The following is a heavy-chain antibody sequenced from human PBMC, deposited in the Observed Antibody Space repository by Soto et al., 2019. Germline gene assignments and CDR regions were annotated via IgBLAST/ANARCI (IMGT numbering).Heavy chain of an antibody. V-gene: IGHV3-30*18. CDR2: ISDTGSSH. CDR3: AKDRGGDCPDNSCYFGADY. Sequence: VQLVESGGTVVQPGGSLRLSCVGSGFTFSSYGMHWVRQAPGKGLECVAVISDTGSSHYYAASVEGRFTISRENSKNTLSLHMDRLRVEDTAVYYCAKDRGGDCPDNSCYFGADYGGQGTPVTVSS. J-gene: IGHJ4*02. D-gene: IGHD2-2*01. CDR1: GFTFSSYG.